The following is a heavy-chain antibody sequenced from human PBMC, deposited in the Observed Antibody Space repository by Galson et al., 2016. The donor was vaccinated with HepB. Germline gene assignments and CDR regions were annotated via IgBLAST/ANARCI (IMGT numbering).Heavy chain of an antibody. CDR3: ARGWRWELLKYFDY. J-gene: IGHJ4*02. D-gene: IGHD1-26*01. V-gene: IGHV3-30*04. CDR2: ILYDGGE. CDR1: GFTFTSHA. Sequence: SLRLSCAASGFTFTSHAFHWVRQAPGKGLEWVAVILYDGGEYYADSVKGRFTISRDNSKNMASLQMDSLRPEDTAVYYCARGWRWELLKYFDYWGQGTLVTVSS.